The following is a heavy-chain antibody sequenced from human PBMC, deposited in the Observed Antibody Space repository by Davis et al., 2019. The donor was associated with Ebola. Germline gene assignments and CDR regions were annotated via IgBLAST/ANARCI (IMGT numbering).Heavy chain of an antibody. J-gene: IGHJ4*02. CDR2: ISGSGSNT. Sequence: GGSLRLSCAASGFTFSSYAMSWVRQAPGKGLEWVSVISGSGSNTYYAESLRGRFTISRDNSKNTLYLQMNSLRAEDTAVYYCAKQRGVGAIDYDYWGRGTVVTVSS. CDR3: AKQRGVGAIDYDY. D-gene: IGHD1-26*01. V-gene: IGHV3-23*01. CDR1: GFTFSSYA.